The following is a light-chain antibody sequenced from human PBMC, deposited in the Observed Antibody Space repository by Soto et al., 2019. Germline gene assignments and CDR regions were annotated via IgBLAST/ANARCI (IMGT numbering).Light chain of an antibody. CDR2: GAS. Sequence: EVVLTQSPGTLSLSPGERATLSCRASKSVSNYVAWYQQKSGQPPRLLIYGASSRASGIPDRFSGSGSGTDFTLTISRLEPEDSAVYYCQQYGPSLWTFGQGTKVDI. J-gene: IGKJ1*01. CDR1: KSVSNY. V-gene: IGKV3-20*01. CDR3: QQYGPSLWT.